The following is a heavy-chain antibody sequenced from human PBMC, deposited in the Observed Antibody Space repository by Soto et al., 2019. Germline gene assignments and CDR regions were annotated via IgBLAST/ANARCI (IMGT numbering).Heavy chain of an antibody. J-gene: IGHJ5*02. CDR2: IYTSGST. D-gene: IGHD3-16*02. CDR3: AGDWRLRLGELSNYHWLDP. Sequence: TETLSLTSTVYGGSISTYYSSWIPQPAGKGLEWIGRIYTSGSTNYNPSLKSRVTMSVDTSKNQFSLKLSSVTASHTAVYYWAGDWRLRLGELSNYHWLDPWGRGTFLTVST. V-gene: IGHV4-4*07. CDR1: GGSISTYY.